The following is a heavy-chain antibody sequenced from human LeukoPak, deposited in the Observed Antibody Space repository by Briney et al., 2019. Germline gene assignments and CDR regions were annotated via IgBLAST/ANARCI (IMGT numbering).Heavy chain of an antibody. CDR3: ARDPRDSAGSPHDY. J-gene: IGHJ4*02. CDR2: IKQDGSEK. CDR1: GFTFSNSW. V-gene: IGHV3-7*01. D-gene: IGHD4-11*01. Sequence: GGSLRLSCAASGFTFSNSWMSWVRQAPGKGLEWVANIKQDGSEKYYVDSVKGRFTISRDNAKNSLYLQMNSLRAEDTAVYYCARDPRDSAGSPHDYWGQGTLVTVSS.